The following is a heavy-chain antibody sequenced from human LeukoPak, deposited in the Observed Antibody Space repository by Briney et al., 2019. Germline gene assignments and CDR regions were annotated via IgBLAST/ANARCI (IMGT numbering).Heavy chain of an antibody. J-gene: IGHJ4*02. CDR2: INQDGSQK. V-gene: IGHV3-7*01. Sequence: GGSLRLSCAASGFTFHVSWMNWVRQAPGKGREWVANINQDGSQKYYVDSVKGPFTISRDNAQNSLYLQLDSLRADDTAVYYCTSVSLYTTSDYWGQGALVTVSS. CDR1: GFTFHVSW. D-gene: IGHD3-16*01. CDR3: TSVSLYTTSDY.